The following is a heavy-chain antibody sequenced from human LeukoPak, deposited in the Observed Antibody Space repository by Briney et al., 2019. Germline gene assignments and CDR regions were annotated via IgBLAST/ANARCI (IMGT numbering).Heavy chain of an antibody. V-gene: IGHV1-69*06. CDR3: ARGPCIWNDQDYYGGMDV. CDR1: GGTFSSYA. J-gene: IGHJ6*04. Sequence: GASVKVSCKASGGTFSSYAISWVRQAPGQGLEWMGGIIPIFGTANYAQKFQGRVTITADKSTSPAYMELSSLRSEDTAVYSCARGPCIWNDQDYYGGMDVWGKGTTATAS. CDR2: IIPIFGTA. D-gene: IGHD1-1*01.